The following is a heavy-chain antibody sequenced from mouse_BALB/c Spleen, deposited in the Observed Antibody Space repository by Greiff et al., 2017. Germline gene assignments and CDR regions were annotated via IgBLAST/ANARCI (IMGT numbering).Heavy chain of an antibody. Sequence: ESGPGLVKPSQSLSLTCTVTGYSITSDYAWNWIRQFPGNKLEWMGYISYSGSTSYNPSIKSRISITRDTSKNQFFLQLNSVTTEDTATYYCARDGNYFDYWGQGTTLTVSS. CDR2: ISYSGST. V-gene: IGHV3-2*02. CDR3: ARDGNYFDY. J-gene: IGHJ2*01. D-gene: IGHD2-1*01. CDR1: GYSITSDYA.